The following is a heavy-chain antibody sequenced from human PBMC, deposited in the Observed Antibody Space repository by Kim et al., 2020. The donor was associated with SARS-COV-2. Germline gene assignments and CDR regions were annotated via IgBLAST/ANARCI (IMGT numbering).Heavy chain of an antibody. J-gene: IGHJ5*02. CDR1: GGSISSSSYY. CDR2: IYYSGST. V-gene: IGHV4-39*01. D-gene: IGHD6-19*01. Sequence: SETLSLTCNVSGGSISSSSYYWGWIRQPPGKGLEWIGSIYYSGSTYYNPSLKSRVTISVDTSKNQFSLKLSSVTAADTAVYYCARRSGWYKWADWFDPWGQGTLVTVSS. CDR3: ARRSGWYKWADWFDP.